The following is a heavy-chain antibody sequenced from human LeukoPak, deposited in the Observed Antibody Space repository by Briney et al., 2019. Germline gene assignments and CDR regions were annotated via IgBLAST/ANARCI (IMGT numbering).Heavy chain of an antibody. Sequence: PSGTLSLTCTVSGGSISSYYWSWIRQPPGKGLEWIGYIYYSGSTNYNPSLKSRVTISVDTSKNQFSLQLRSVTAADTAVYYCAREDPQTTVPEGMDVWGQGTTVTVSS. V-gene: IGHV4-59*01. CDR3: AREDPQTTVPEGMDV. CDR1: GGSISSYY. J-gene: IGHJ6*02. CDR2: IYYSGST. D-gene: IGHD4-17*01.